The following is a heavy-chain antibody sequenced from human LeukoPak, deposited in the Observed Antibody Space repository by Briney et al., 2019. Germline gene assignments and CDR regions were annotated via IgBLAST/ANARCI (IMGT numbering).Heavy chain of an antibody. CDR1: GGSISSGGYY. Sequence: PSETLSLTCTVSGGSISSGGYYWSWIRQHPGKGLEWIGYIYYSGSTYYNPSLKSRVTISVDTSKNQFSLKLSSVTAADTAVYYCARGSTMVRGVIVLFDYWGQGTLVTVSS. CDR2: IYYSGST. D-gene: IGHD3-10*01. V-gene: IGHV4-31*03. J-gene: IGHJ4*02. CDR3: ARGSTMVRGVIVLFDY.